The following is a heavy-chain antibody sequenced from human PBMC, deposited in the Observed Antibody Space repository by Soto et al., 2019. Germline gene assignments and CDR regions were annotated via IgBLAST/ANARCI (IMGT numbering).Heavy chain of an antibody. CDR2: ISYDGSNK. CDR1: GFTFSSYG. J-gene: IGHJ4*02. Sequence: VQLLESGGGLVQPGGSLRLSCAASGFTFSSYGMHWVRQAPGKGLEWVAVISYDGSNKYYADSVKGRFTISRDNSKNTLYLQMNSLRAEDTAVYYCAKDGRFGDKYFDYWGQGTLVTVSS. D-gene: IGHD3-10*01. V-gene: IGHV3-30*18. CDR3: AKDGRFGDKYFDY.